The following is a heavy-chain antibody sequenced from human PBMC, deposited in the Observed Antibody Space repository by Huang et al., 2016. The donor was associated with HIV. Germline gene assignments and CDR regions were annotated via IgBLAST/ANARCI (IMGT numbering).Heavy chain of an antibody. CDR1: GFAFSQYA. Sequence: EVQLVESGGGLVQPGWSLRLSCAASGFAFSQYAVHWVRQSAGKGLDWVSGIGGNSGDIAYAASGRGRFVISRDNAKKSLYLKMNGLRFEDTALYFCVIMDDYFDYWGQGVLVGVSS. CDR2: IGGNSGDI. D-gene: IGHD2-8*01. J-gene: IGHJ4*02. CDR3: VIMDDYFDY. V-gene: IGHV3-9*01.